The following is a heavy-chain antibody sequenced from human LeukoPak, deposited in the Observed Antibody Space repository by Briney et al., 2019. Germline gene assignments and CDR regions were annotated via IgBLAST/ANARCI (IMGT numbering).Heavy chain of an antibody. CDR3: AREVRYYGSGSYYPLYDY. J-gene: IGHJ4*02. CDR1: GGSISSYY. V-gene: IGHV4-59*01. CDR2: IYYSGST. Sequence: PSETLSLTCTVSGGSISSYYWSWIRQPPGKGLEWIGYIYYSGSTNYNPSLKSRVTISVDTSKNQLSLKLSSVTAADTAVYYCAREVRYYGSGSYYPLYDYWGQGTLVTVSS. D-gene: IGHD3-10*01.